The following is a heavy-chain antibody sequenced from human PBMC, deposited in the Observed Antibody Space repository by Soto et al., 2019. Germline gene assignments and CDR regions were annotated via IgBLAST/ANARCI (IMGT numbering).Heavy chain of an antibody. Sequence: QVQLVQSGAEVQKPGSSVKVSCKASGGTFSSYTISWVRQAPGQGLEWMGRIIPILGIANYAQKFQGRVTITADKSTSTAYMELSSLRSEDTAVYYCARARGGKENIDYWGEGTLVTVSS. D-gene: IGHD3-16*01. CDR3: ARARGGKENIDY. CDR1: GGTFSSYT. V-gene: IGHV1-69*02. J-gene: IGHJ4*02. CDR2: IIPILGIA.